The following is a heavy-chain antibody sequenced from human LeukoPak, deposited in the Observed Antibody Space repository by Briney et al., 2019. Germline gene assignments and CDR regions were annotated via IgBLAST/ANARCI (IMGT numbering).Heavy chain of an antibody. D-gene: IGHD4-11*01. Sequence: ASVKVSCKASGYSFTNYDINWVRQAAGQGLEWMGIINPSGGSTSYAQKFQGRVTMTRDTSTSTVYMELSSLRSEDTAVYYCARDTEGAYYFDYWGQGTLVTVSS. V-gene: IGHV1-46*01. CDR1: GYSFTNYD. CDR2: INPSGGST. CDR3: ARDTEGAYYFDY. J-gene: IGHJ4*02.